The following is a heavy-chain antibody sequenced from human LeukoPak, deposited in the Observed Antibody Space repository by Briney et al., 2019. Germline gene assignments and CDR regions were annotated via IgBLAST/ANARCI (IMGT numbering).Heavy chain of an antibody. V-gene: IGHV4-59*01. CDR3: ARGSSRDSYGRPKFYYYYYMDV. CDR1: GGSISSYY. D-gene: IGHD5-18*01. J-gene: IGHJ6*03. Sequence: PSETLSLTCTVSGGSISSYYWSWIRQPPGKGLEWIGYIYYSGSTNYNPSLKSRVTISVDTSKNQFSLKLSSVTAADTAVYYCARGSSRDSYGRPKFYYYYYMDVWGKGTTVTVSS. CDR2: IYYSGST.